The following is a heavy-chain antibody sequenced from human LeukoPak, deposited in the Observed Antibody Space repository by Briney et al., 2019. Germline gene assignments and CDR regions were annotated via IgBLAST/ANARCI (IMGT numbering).Heavy chain of an antibody. CDR1: GFTFDDYG. D-gene: IGHD3-10*01. V-gene: IGHV3-21*01. J-gene: IGHJ6*03. CDR3: AREGVGVYARLYYYYMDV. CDR2: ISSSSSYI. Sequence: PGGSLRLSCAASGFTFDDYGMSWVRQAPGKGLEWVSSISSSSSYIYYADSVKGRFTISRDNAKNSLYLQMNSLRAEDTAVYYCAREGVGVYARLYYYYMDVWGKGTTVTVSS.